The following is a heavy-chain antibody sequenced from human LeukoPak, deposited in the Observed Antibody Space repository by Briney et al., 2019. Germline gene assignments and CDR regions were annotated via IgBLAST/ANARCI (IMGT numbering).Heavy chain of an antibody. J-gene: IGHJ4*02. CDR2: ISYDGSNK. V-gene: IGHV3-30-3*01. D-gene: IGHD3-3*01. Sequence: GGSLRLSCAASGFTFSSYAMHWVRQAPGKGLGWVAVISYDGSNKYYADSVKGRFTISRDNSKNTLYLQMNSLRAEDTAVHYCARGPTSYYDFWSGYSGDYFDYWGQGTLVTVSS. CDR3: ARGPTSYYDFWSGYSGDYFDY. CDR1: GFTFSSYA.